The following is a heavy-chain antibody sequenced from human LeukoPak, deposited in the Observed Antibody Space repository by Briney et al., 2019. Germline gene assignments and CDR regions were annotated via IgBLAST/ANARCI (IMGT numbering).Heavy chain of an antibody. CDR1: GGSVSDYY. D-gene: IGHD6-13*01. J-gene: IGHJ4*02. CDR2: IFYSGST. V-gene: IGHV4-59*02. CDR3: ARAAGGTRADFDY. Sequence: SETLSLTCAASGGSVSDYYWSWIRLPPGKGLEWIGYIFYSGSTYYNPSLKSRVTISVDTSKNQFSLQLSSVTAADTAVYYCARAAGGTRADFDYWGQGTLVIVSS.